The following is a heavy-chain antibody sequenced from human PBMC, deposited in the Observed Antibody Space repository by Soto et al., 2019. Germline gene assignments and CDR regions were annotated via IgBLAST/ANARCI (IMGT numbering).Heavy chain of an antibody. CDR2: ISGSGVNT. CDR3: AKDRLASAGVARFDP. J-gene: IGHJ5*02. V-gene: IGHV3-23*01. Sequence: GSLRLSCAASGFTVSSYGMSWVRQTPGLGLEWVSTISGSGVNTYYADAVKGRFTISRDNSGNMLFLQMDSLRADDTAVYYCAKDRLASAGVARFDPWGRGTLVTVSS. CDR1: GFTVSSYG. D-gene: IGHD3-3*01.